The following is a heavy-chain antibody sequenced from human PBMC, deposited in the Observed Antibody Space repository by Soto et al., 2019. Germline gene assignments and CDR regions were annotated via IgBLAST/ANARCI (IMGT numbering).Heavy chain of an antibody. Sequence: SETLSLTCTVSGGSISSDSYYWGWIRQSPEKGFELIASITYSWSAYYNPTLNNRLLISVDTSKNQFSLKLSSVTAADTAVYYCASQGYWGQGILVTVSS. V-gene: IGHV4-39*07. CDR3: ASQGY. CDR2: ITYSWSA. J-gene: IGHJ4*02. CDR1: GGSISSDSYY.